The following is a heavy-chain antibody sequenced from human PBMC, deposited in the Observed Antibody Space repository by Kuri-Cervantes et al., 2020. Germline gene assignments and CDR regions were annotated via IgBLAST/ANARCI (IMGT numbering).Heavy chain of an antibody. CDR3: ASLGGAAAGPIDY. Sequence: GESLKISCAASGFTFSRYGMHWVRQAPGKGLEWVAVISYDGSNKYYADSVKGRSTISRDNSKNTLYLQMNSLRAEDTAVYYCASLGGAAAGPIDYWGQGTLVTVSS. J-gene: IGHJ4*02. V-gene: IGHV3-30*03. D-gene: IGHD6-13*01. CDR2: ISYDGSNK. CDR1: GFTFSRYG.